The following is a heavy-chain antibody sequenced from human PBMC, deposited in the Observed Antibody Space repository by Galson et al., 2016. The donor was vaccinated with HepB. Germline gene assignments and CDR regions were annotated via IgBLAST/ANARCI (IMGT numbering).Heavy chain of an antibody. Sequence: TLSLTCSVSADSISGVGYYWTWNRQPPGKGLEWIGYIHSGGNIYSNPSLKSRLTISIDTSESQFSLKLRSVTAADTAVYYCAREKAGLKQRGPLDLWGQGALVTVSS. CDR3: AREKAGLKQRGPLDL. V-gene: IGHV4-31*03. D-gene: IGHD1/OR15-1a*01. CDR1: ADSISGVGYY. CDR2: IHSGGNI. J-gene: IGHJ5*02.